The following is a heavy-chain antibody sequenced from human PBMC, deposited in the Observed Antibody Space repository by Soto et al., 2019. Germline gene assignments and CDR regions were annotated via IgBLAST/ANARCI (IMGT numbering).Heavy chain of an antibody. J-gene: IGHJ6*02. CDR2: IYHSGNT. V-gene: IGHV4-4*02. D-gene: IGHD1-7*01. CDR1: GGSISSSNW. Sequence: PSETLSLTCAVSGGSISSSNWWSWVRQPPGKGLEWIGEIYHSGNTNYNPSLKSRVTISVDKSKNQFSLKLSSVTAADTAVYYCARQNNWNYVGGMDVWGQGTTVTVSS. CDR3: ARQNNWNYVGGMDV.